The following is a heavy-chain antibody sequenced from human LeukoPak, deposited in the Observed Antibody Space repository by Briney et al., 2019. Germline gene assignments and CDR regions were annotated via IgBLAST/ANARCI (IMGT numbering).Heavy chain of an antibody. J-gene: IGHJ4*02. V-gene: IGHV4-59*01. CDR1: GGSISSYY. CDR2: IYYSGST. Sequence: PSETLSLTCTVSGGSISSYYWSWIRQPPGKGLEWIGYIYYSGSTNYNPSLKSRVTISVDTSKNQFSLKLSSVTAADTAVYYCARALGGGRYDYWGRGTLVTVSS. CDR3: ARALGGGRYDY. D-gene: IGHD6-19*01.